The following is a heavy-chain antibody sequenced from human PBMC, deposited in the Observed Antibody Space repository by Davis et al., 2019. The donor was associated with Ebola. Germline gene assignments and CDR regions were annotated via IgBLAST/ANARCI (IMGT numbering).Heavy chain of an antibody. J-gene: IGHJ6*02. D-gene: IGHD6-6*01. CDR1: GGSISSYY. CDR2: IYYSGST. Sequence: SETLSLTCTVSGGSISSYYWSWIRQPPGKGLKWIGYIYYSGSTNYNPSLKSRVTISVDTSKNQFSLKLSSVTAADTAVYYCARQRSIAARYYYYYGMDVWGQGTTVTVSS. V-gene: IGHV4-59*08. CDR3: ARQRSIAARYYYYYGMDV.